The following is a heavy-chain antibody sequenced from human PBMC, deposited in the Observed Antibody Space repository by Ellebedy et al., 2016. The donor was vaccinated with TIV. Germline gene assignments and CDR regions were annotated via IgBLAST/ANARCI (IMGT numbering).Heavy chain of an antibody. CDR3: ARAAYGSGSSIFDY. CDR1: GGSISSYY. Sequence: MPSETLSLTCTVSGGSISSYYWSWIRQPPGKGLEWIGYIYYSGSTNYNPSLKSRVTISVDTSKNHFSLKLSSVTAADTAVYYCARAAYGSGSSIFDYWGQGTLVTVSS. CDR2: IYYSGST. J-gene: IGHJ4*02. D-gene: IGHD3-10*01. V-gene: IGHV4-59*01.